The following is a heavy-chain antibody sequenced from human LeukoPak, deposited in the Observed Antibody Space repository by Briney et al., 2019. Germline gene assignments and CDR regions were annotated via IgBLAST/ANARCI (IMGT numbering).Heavy chain of an antibody. Sequence: GGSLRLSCAASGFTFSSYSMNWVRQAPGKGLEWVSSISSSSSYIYYADSVKGRFTISRDNAKNSLYLQMNSLRAEDTAVYYCARETPRGYSYHFDYWGQGTLVTVSS. V-gene: IGHV3-21*01. CDR3: ARETPRGYSYHFDY. D-gene: IGHD5-18*01. J-gene: IGHJ4*02. CDR1: GFTFSSYS. CDR2: ISSSSSYI.